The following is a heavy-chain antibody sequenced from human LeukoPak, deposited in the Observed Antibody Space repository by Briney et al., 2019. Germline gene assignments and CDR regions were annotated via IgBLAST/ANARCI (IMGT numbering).Heavy chain of an antibody. Sequence: PGGSLRLSCAASGFTFSTYGMSWARQAPGKGLECVSGISGSGGTTYYADSVKGRFTISRDNSKNTVSMQLDSLRVDDTAIYYCTKALFGGMTVWGQGATVTVSS. CDR1: GFTFSTYG. D-gene: IGHD3-10*01. CDR3: TKALFGGMTV. CDR2: ISGSGGTT. V-gene: IGHV3-23*01. J-gene: IGHJ6*02.